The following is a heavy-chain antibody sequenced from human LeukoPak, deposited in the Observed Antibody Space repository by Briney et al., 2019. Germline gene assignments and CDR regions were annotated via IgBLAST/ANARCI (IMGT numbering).Heavy chain of an antibody. Sequence: GGSLRLSSAASGFTFSSYAMSWVRQAPGKGLEWVSAISGSGGSTYYADSVKGRFTISRDNSKNTLYLQMNSLRAEDTAVYYCAKDRDIVVVVAAIFAYWGQGTLVTVSS. D-gene: IGHD2-15*01. CDR3: AKDRDIVVVVAAIFAY. CDR1: GFTFSSYA. CDR2: ISGSGGST. J-gene: IGHJ4*02. V-gene: IGHV3-23*01.